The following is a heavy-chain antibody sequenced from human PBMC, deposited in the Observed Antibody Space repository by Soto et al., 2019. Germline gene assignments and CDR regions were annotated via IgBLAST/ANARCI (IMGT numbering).Heavy chain of an antibody. CDR2: INHSGST. J-gene: IGHJ4*02. CDR1: GGSFSGYY. CDR3: ARAPFMTTVTTWYDY. D-gene: IGHD4-4*01. Sequence: SETLSLTCAVYGGSFSGYYWSWIRQPPGKGLEWIGEINHSGSTNYNPSLKSRVTISVDTSKNQFSLKLSSVTAADTAVYYCARAPFMTTVTTWYDYWGQGTLVTVSS. V-gene: IGHV4-34*01.